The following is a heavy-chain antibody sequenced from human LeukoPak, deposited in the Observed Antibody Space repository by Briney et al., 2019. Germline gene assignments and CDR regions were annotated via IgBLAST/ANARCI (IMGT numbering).Heavy chain of an antibody. CDR3: AREWLHQKDYYGMDV. V-gene: IGHV1-18*01. D-gene: IGHD5-12*01. CDR2: IGAYNGNT. CDR1: GYTFTIYG. J-gene: IGHJ6*02. Sequence: ASVKVSFKASGYTFTIYGISWVRQAPGQGREGMGWIGAYNGNTNYAQKLQGRVTMTTDTSTSTAYMELRSLRSDDTAVYYCAREWLHQKDYYGMDVWGQGTTVTVSS.